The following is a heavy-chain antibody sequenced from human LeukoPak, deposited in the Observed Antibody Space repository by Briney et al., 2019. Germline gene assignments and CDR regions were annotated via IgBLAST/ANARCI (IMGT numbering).Heavy chain of an antibody. V-gene: IGHV3-23*01. CDR3: AKGSLRWLQSSFDY. D-gene: IGHD5-24*01. CDR2: ISGSGGST. J-gene: IGHJ4*02. Sequence: GGSLRLSCAASGFTFSSYAMSWVRQAPGKGLEWVSAISGSGGSTYYADSVKGRFTISGDNSKNTLYLQMNSLRAEDTAVYYCAKGSLRWLQSSFDYWGQGTLVTVSS. CDR1: GFTFSSYA.